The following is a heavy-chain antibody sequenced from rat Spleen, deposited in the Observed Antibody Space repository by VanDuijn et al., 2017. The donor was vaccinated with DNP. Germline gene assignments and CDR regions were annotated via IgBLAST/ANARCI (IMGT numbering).Heavy chain of an antibody. J-gene: IGHJ2*01. CDR3: TRGLRVYHFDY. D-gene: IGHD1-11*01. Sequence: VQLKESGPGLVQPSQTLSPTCTVAGFSLTEYNVHWVRQPPGKDLEWVATISTSGGDTYYRDSVKGRFTISRDNAKSALYPQMNSLRSEDTATYYCTRGLRVYHFDYWGQGVMVTVSS. CDR2: ISTSGGDT. CDR1: GFSLTEYN. V-gene: IGHV5-46*01.